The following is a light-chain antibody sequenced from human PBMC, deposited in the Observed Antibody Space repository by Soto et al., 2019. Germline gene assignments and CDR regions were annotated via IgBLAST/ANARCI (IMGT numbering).Light chain of an antibody. CDR1: QSVSSY. V-gene: IGKV3-11*01. CDR3: QQRSNWPST. CDR2: DAS. Sequence: EIVLTQSPANLSLSPGERAALSCRASQSVSSYLAWYQQKPGQAPRLLIYDASKRATGIPARFSGSGSGTDFTLTISRLEPEDFAVYFCQQRSNWPSTFGGGTKVEI. J-gene: IGKJ4*01.